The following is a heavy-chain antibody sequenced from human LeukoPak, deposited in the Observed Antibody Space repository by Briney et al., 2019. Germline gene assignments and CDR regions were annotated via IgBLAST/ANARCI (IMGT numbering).Heavy chain of an antibody. J-gene: IGHJ4*02. V-gene: IGHV3-30*18. Sequence: GRSLRLSCAASGFTLSSYGMHWVRQAPGKGLEWVAVISYDGSNKYYADSVKGRFTISRDNSKNTLYLQMNSLRAEDTAVYYCAKELIVGAGDYWGQGTLVTVSS. D-gene: IGHD1-26*01. CDR1: GFTLSSYG. CDR3: AKELIVGAGDY. CDR2: ISYDGSNK.